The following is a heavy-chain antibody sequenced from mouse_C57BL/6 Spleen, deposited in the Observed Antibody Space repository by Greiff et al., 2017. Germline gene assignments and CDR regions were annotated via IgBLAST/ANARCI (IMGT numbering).Heavy chain of an antibody. CDR1: GYTFTSYW. Sequence: VQLQQSGAELVKPGASVKLSCKASGYTFTSYWMHWVKQRPGQGLEWIGMIHPNSGSTNYNEKFKSKATLTVDKSSSTAYMQLSSLTSEDSAVYYCARSSDGFSAWFAYWGQGTLVTVSA. CDR3: ARSSDGFSAWFAY. J-gene: IGHJ3*01. CDR2: IHPNSGST. D-gene: IGHD2-3*01. V-gene: IGHV1-64*01.